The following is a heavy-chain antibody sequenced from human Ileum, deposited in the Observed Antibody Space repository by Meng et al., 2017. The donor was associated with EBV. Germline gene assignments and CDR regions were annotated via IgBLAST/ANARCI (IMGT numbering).Heavy chain of an antibody. CDR3: SGEWGTTMVSC. J-gene: IGHJ4*02. CDR1: VGSVSITIIN. Sequence: LSPTVTCAVGSVSITIINWSWRRRPPGEGRVWIGYINFSGATNNTCPPVSRGTITVATSNNKFSLKLRTVAASATAVYYYSGEWGTTMVSCWGQGTLVTVSS. D-gene: IGHD5-18*01. CDR2: INFSGAT. V-gene: IGHV4-61*01.